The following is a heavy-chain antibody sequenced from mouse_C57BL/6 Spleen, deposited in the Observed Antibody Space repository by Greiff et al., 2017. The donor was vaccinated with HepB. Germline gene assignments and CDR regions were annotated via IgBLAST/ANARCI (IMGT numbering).Heavy chain of an antibody. CDR1: GYTFTSYW. CDR3: AREDGNYEDFDY. Sequence: VQLQESGAELVKPGASVKMSCKASGYTFTSYWITWVKQRPGQGLEWIGDIYPGSGSTNYNEKFKSKATLTVDTSSSTAYMQLSSLTSEDSAVYYCAREDGNYEDFDYWGQGTTLTVSS. J-gene: IGHJ2*01. CDR2: IYPGSGST. D-gene: IGHD2-1*01. V-gene: IGHV1-55*01.